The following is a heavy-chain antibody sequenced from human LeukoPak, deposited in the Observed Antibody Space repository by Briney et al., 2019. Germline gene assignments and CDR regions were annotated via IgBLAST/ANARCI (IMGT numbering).Heavy chain of an antibody. Sequence: GGSLRLSCAASGFSFTNAWMNWVRQAPGEGLEWVSGIGAGGTFTYYADSVKGRFTISRDNSKNTLYLQMNSLRAEDTAVYYCARDSSYCSSTSCYADYFDCWGQGTLVTVSS. D-gene: IGHD2-2*01. CDR1: GFSFTNAW. CDR2: IGAGGTFT. V-gene: IGHV3-23*01. J-gene: IGHJ4*02. CDR3: ARDSSYCSSTSCYADYFDC.